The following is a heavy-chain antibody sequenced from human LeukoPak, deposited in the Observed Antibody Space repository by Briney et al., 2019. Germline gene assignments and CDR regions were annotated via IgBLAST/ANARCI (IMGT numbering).Heavy chain of an antibody. CDR1: GFTSSSYW. V-gene: IGHV3-7*01. CDR3: ARRGAWSSGYQGTTYYMDV. J-gene: IGHJ6*03. D-gene: IGHD3-22*01. Sequence: GGSLRLSCAASGFTSSSYWMSWVRQAPGKGLEWVANIKQDGSEKYYVDSVKGRLTISRDNAKNSLYLQMNSLRAEDTAVYYCARRGAWSSGYQGTTYYMDVWGKGTTVTVSS. CDR2: IKQDGSEK.